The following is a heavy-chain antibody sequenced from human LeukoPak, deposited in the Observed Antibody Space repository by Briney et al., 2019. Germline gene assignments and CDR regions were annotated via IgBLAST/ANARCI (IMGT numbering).Heavy chain of an antibody. CDR2: IIPILGIA. CDR3: ARDLVIVGATGTDY. J-gene: IGHJ4*02. CDR1: GGTFSSYA. D-gene: IGHD1-26*01. V-gene: IGHV1-69*04. Sequence: GASVKVSCKASGGTFSSYAISWVRQAPGQGLEWMGRIIPILGIANYAQKFQGRVTITADKSTSTAYMELSSLRSEDTAVYYCARDLVIVGATGTDYWGQGTLVTVSS.